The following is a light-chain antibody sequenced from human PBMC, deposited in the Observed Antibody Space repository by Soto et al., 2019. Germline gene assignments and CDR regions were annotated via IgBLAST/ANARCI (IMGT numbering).Light chain of an antibody. CDR2: GAS. CDR1: QTVSSNY. V-gene: IGKV3-20*01. J-gene: IGKJ4*01. CDR3: QQYGSSPLT. Sequence: EIVLTQSPGTLSVSPGERATLSCRASQTVSSNYLAWYQHRPGQAPGLLIYGASSRATDIPDRFSGSGSGTDFTLTISRLEPEDFAVYSCQQYGSSPLTFGGGTKVDIK.